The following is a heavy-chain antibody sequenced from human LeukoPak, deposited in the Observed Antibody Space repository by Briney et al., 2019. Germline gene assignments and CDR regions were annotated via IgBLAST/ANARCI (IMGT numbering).Heavy chain of an antibody. CDR1: GYSITSGYY. CDR2: IYHNGST. V-gene: IGHV4-38-2*02. D-gene: IGHD1-1*01. J-gene: IGHJ4*02. CDR3: AKITTLDY. Sequence: PSETLSLTCSVSGYSITSGYYWGWIRQPPGQGLEWIGTIYHNGSTSYNPSLKSRVTISVDTSKNQFSLRLNSVIAADTAIYYCAKITTLDYWGQGTLVTVSS.